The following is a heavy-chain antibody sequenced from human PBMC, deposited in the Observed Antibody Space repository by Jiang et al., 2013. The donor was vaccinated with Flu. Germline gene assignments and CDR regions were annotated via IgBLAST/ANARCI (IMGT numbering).Heavy chain of an antibody. J-gene: IGHJ4*02. V-gene: IGHV4-38-2*02. CDR2: IRHSGSP. CDR3: ARDLGSGGNSDY. D-gene: IGHD2-15*01. Sequence: LEWIGSIRHSGSPNYNPSLKGRVTISIDKSKNQFSLKVTSVTAADTAVYYCARDLGSGGNSDYWGQGTLVTVSS.